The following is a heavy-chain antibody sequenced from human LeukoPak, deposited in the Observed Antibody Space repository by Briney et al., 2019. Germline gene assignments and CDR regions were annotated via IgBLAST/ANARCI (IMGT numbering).Heavy chain of an antibody. J-gene: IGHJ3*02. CDR3: ARDTVGAFDI. V-gene: IGHV1-69*13. D-gene: IGHD1-26*01. CDR1: GYTLTELS. Sequence: SVKVSCKVSGYTLTELSMHWVRQAPGQGLEWMGGIIPIFGTANYAQKFQGRVTITADESTSTAYMELSSLRSEDTAVYYCARDTVGAFDIWGQGTMVTVSS. CDR2: IIPIFGTA.